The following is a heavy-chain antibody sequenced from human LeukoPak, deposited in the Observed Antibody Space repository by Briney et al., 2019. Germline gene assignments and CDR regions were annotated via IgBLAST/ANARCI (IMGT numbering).Heavy chain of an antibody. CDR1: GGSISSGGYY. D-gene: IGHD2-2*01. CDR2: IYYSGST. J-gene: IGHJ3*02. CDR3: ARNVVVPAAMRAFDI. Sequence: PSETLSLTCTVSGGSISSGGYYWSRIRQHPGKGLTWIGYIYYSGSTYYNPSLKSRVTITVDTSKNQFSLKLSSVTAADTAVYYCARNVVVPAAMRAFDIWGQGTMVTVSS. V-gene: IGHV4-31*03.